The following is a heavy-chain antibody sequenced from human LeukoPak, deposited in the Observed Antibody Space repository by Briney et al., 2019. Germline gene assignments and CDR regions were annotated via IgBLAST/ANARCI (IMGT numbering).Heavy chain of an antibody. CDR3: ARGLEGSGSYYIY. J-gene: IGHJ4*02. Sequence: KPSETLSLTCAVSGVAIGRGGYAWNWIRQPPGKGLEWIAYIYHSGTTYYNPSLKSRATISVDTSKNQFSLKLSSVTAADTAVYYCARGLEGSGSYYIYWGQGTLVTVSS. V-gene: IGHV4-30-4*07. CDR2: IYHSGTT. D-gene: IGHD3-10*01. CDR1: GVAIGRGGYA.